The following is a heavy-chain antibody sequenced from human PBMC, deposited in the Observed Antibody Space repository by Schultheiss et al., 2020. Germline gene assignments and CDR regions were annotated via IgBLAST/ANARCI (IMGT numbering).Heavy chain of an antibody. Sequence: GGSLGLSCAASGFTFSDYYMSWIRQAPGKGLEWVSYISSSGSTIYYADSVKGRFTISRDNAKNSLYLQMNSLRAEDTAVYYCAKGSGQWLVPSWFDPWGQGTLVTVSS. CDR2: ISSSGSTI. V-gene: IGHV3-11*01. D-gene: IGHD6-19*01. J-gene: IGHJ5*02. CDR3: AKGSGQWLVPSWFDP. CDR1: GFTFSDYY.